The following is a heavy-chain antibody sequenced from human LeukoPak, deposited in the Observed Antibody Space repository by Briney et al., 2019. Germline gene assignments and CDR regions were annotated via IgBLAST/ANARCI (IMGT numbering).Heavy chain of an antibody. D-gene: IGHD6-19*01. CDR2: ISSSRSTI. CDR1: GFTFSFYS. V-gene: IGHV3-48*04. CDR3: ARVMEQSHNHHYIDV. J-gene: IGHJ6*03. Sequence: GGSLRLSCAASGFTFSFYSMNWVRQAPGKGLEWVSYISSSRSTILYADSVKGRFTISRDNAKNSLYVQMNRLRAEDAAVYYCARVMEQSHNHHYIDVWGKGTTVAVSS.